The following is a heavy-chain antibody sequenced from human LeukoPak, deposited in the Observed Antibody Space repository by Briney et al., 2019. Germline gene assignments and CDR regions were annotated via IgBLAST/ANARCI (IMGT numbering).Heavy chain of an antibody. Sequence: GRSLRLSCAASGFTFDDYAMHWVRQAPGMGLEWVSGISWNSGSIGYADSVKGRFTISRDNAKNSLYLQMNSLRAEDTALYYCAKAARGYEGRLPLYFDYWGQGTLVTVSS. CDR3: AKAARGYEGRLPLYFDY. J-gene: IGHJ4*02. CDR2: ISWNSGSI. CDR1: GFTFDDYA. D-gene: IGHD3-10*01. V-gene: IGHV3-9*01.